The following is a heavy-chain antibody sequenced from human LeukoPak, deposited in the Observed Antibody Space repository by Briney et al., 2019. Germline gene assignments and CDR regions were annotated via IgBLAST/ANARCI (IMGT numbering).Heavy chain of an antibody. CDR3: AYYHVNEEPPTF. D-gene: IGHD1-1*01. Sequence: PGGSLRLSCVASGFTLSSYAMSWVRQAPGKGLQWVSSLGISGDYAWYAGSVKGRFSISRDSSKNTLYLQMNSLRAEDTAVYYCAYYHVNEEPPTFWGQGTLVTVSS. J-gene: IGHJ4*02. CDR1: GFTLSSYA. CDR2: LGISGDYA. V-gene: IGHV3-23*01.